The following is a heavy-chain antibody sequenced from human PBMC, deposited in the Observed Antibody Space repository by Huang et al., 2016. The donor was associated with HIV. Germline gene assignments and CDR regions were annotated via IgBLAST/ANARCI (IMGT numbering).Heavy chain of an antibody. V-gene: IGHV1-18*01. J-gene: IGHJ6*03. CDR1: GYTFSSFG. CDR2: ISVYNGNT. Sequence: QVQLVQSGAEVKKPGASVKVSCKASGYTFSSFGISWVRQAPGQGLEWGEWISVYNGNTKFAQKFQGRLTMTTDTSTSTAYMELRSLRSDDTAVYYCARGGGIQLWLLGYYYMDVWGNGTTVTVSS. D-gene: IGHD5-18*01. CDR3: ARGGGIQLWLLGYYYMDV.